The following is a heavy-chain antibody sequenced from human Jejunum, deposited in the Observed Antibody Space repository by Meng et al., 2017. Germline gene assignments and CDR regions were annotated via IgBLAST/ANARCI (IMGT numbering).Heavy chain of an antibody. CDR2: IFWNDDK. V-gene: IGHV2-5*01. CDR1: GFSLSTSGVG. Sequence: SGPTLVKPTQTLTLTCGFSGFSLSTSGVGVGWIRQPPGKALEWLAVIFWNDDKRYSPRLHSRLTITKDTSENQVVLTMTNMDPADTATYYCAYSLAPRGVIGALVAFHVWGQGTMVTVSS. J-gene: IGHJ3*01. CDR3: AYSLAPRGVIGALVAFHV. D-gene: IGHD3-10*01.